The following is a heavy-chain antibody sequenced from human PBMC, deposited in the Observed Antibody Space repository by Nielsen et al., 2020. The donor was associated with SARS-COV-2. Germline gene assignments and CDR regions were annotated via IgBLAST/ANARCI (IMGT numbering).Heavy chain of an antibody. CDR3: AREHRGVYYYDSSGYPREFDY. V-gene: IGHV1-3*01. J-gene: IGHJ4*02. CDR1: GYTFTSYA. CDR2: INAGNGNT. D-gene: IGHD3-22*01. Sequence: ASVKVSCKASGYTFTSYAMHWVRQAPGQRLEWMGWINAGNGNTKYSQKFQGRVTITRDTSASTAYMELSSLRSEDTAVYYCAREHRGVYYYDSSGYPREFDYWGQGTLVTVSS.